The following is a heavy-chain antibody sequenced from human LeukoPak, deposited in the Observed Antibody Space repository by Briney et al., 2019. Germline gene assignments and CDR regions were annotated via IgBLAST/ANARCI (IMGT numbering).Heavy chain of an antibody. CDR1: GYTFTDYY. V-gene: IGHV1-2*02. CDR2: INPNSGGT. Sequence: RASVKVSCKSSGYTFTDYYIPWVRQAPGQGLEWMGWINPNSGGTNYAQNFQGRVTMTRDTYITTAYMDLSRLRLDDTAVYYCAVGRRTDFDYWGQGTLVTVSS. D-gene: IGHD1-26*01. J-gene: IGHJ4*02. CDR3: AVGRRTDFDY.